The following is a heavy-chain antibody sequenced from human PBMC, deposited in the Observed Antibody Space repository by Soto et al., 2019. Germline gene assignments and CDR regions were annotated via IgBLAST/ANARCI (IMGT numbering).Heavy chain of an antibody. Sequence: GVSVKVSCKASGYTFTSYDMHWARQAPGQGLEWMGIINPSGGSTSYAQKFQGRVTMTTDTSTSTAYMELRSLRSDDTAVYYCARVKSVYYYYYGMDVWGQGTTVTVSS. V-gene: IGHV1-46*01. J-gene: IGHJ6*02. CDR2: INPSGGST. CDR3: ARVKSVYYYYYGMDV. CDR1: GYTFTSYD.